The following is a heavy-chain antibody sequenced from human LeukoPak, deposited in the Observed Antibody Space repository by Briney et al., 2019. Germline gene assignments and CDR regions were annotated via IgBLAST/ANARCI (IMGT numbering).Heavy chain of an antibody. CDR2: ISSSGSTI. D-gene: IGHD3-22*01. Sequence: GGSLRLSCAASGFTFSDYYMSWIRQAPGKGLEWVSYISSSGSTIYYADPVKGRFTISRDNAKNSLYLQMNSLRAEDTAVYYCSGSNDSSGYLQDWGQGTLVTVSS. CDR1: GFTFSDYY. J-gene: IGHJ4*02. V-gene: IGHV3-11*01. CDR3: SGSNDSSGYLQD.